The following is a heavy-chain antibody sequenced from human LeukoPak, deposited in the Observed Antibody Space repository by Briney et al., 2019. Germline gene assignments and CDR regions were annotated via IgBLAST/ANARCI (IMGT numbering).Heavy chain of an antibody. CDR1: GFTFSIYG. CDR3: ARVGSHSGSLSLIKRNYYYYYYMDV. V-gene: IGHV3-30*03. D-gene: IGHD3-10*01. CDR2: ISYDGSNQ. Sequence: SGGSLRLSCAASGFTFSIYGMDWVRQAPGKGLEWVAVISYDGSNQYYGDSVKGRFTISRDNAKNSLYLQMNSLRAEDTAVYYCARVGSHSGSLSLIKRNYYYYYYMDVWGKGTTVTISS. J-gene: IGHJ6*03.